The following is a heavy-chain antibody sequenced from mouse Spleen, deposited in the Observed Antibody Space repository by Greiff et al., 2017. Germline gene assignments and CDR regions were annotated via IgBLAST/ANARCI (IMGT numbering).Heavy chain of an antibody. D-gene: IGHD2-12*01. CDR2: IWSGGST. Sequence: QVQLQQSGPGLVQPSQSLSITCTVSGFSLTSYGVHWVRQSPGKGLEWLGVIWSGGSTDYNAAFISRLSISKDNSKSQVFFKMNSLQADDTAIYYCARMDGTTYYAMDYWGQGTSVTVSS. V-gene: IGHV2-2*01. CDR1: GFSLTSYG. CDR3: ARMDGTTYYAMDY. J-gene: IGHJ4*01.